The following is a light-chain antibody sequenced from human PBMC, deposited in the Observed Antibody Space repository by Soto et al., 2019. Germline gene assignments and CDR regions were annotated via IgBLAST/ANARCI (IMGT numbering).Light chain of an antibody. CDR1: QSISSS. J-gene: IGKJ1*01. V-gene: IGKV1-5*01. Sequence: DIQMTQSPSTLSASVGDRVSIACRASQSISSSLAWYQQKPGKAPKLLIYDASSLVSGVPSRFSGSGSGTEFPLSINSLQPQDFATYYCQQYHRYSWTFGQGTKVEIK. CDR3: QQYHRYSWT. CDR2: DAS.